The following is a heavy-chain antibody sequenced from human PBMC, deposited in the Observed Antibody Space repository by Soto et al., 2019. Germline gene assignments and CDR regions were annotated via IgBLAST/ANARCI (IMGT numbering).Heavy chain of an antibody. CDR3: TWAVVPPPMPFVY. J-gene: IGHJ4*02. CDR2: IRSKANSYAT. CDR1: GFTFSGSA. Sequence: PGGSLRLSCAASGFTFSGSAMHWVRQASGKGLEWVGRIRSKANSYATAYAASVKGRFTISRDDSKNTAYLQMNSLKTEDTAVYYFTWAVVPPPMPFVYWGQGTLVTLFS. V-gene: IGHV3-73*01. D-gene: IGHD2-2*01.